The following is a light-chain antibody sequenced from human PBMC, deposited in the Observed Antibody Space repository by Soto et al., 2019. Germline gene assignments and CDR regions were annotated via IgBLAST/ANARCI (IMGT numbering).Light chain of an antibody. CDR3: QQYVGSQT. V-gene: IGKV3-20*01. CDR1: ESVSSSH. Sequence: EIVLTQSPDALSLSPGEGATLSSRASESVSSSHLAWYQQEPGQAPRLLIYSASSRATGIPDRFSGSGSGTDFTLTISRLEPEDFAVYYCQQYVGSQTFGQGTRVEIK. J-gene: IGKJ1*01. CDR2: SAS.